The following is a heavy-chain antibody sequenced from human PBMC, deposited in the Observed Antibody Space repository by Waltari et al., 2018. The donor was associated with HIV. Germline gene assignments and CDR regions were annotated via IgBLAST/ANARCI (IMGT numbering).Heavy chain of an antibody. V-gene: IGHV4-30-4*01. Sequence: VQLQESGPGLVKPSQTLSLPCTVSGGSISSGHYYWSLIRQPPGKGLEWIGYIYYSGSTYYNPSLKSRVTISVDTPRNQFSLKLSSVTAADTAVYYCARERDPFYYDSSGYSGGYWGQGTLVTVSS. CDR1: GGSISSGHYY. CDR2: IYYSGST. J-gene: IGHJ4*02. CDR3: ARERDPFYYDSSGYSGGY. D-gene: IGHD3-22*01.